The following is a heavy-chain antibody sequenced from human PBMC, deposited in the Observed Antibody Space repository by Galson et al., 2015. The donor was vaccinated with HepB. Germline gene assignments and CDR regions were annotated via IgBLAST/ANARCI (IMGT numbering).Heavy chain of an antibody. CDR2: IRSKAYGGTT. CDR3: TRDRVGGSSGIGLFGDYYYSMDV. Sequence: SLRLSCAASGFTFGDYTVSWFRQAPGKGLEWVGFIRSKAYGGTTEYAASVKGRFTISRADSKSIAYLQMNSLKSDDTAVYYCTRDRVGGSSGIGLFGDYYYSMDVWGQGTTVTVSS. CDR1: GFTFGDYT. J-gene: IGHJ6*02. V-gene: IGHV3-49*03. D-gene: IGHD3-10*01.